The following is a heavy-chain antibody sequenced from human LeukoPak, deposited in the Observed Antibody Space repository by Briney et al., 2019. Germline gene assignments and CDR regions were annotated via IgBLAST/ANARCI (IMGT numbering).Heavy chain of an antibody. V-gene: IGHV3-30*18. CDR1: GFTFSNYG. CDR2: ISYDGSDK. Sequence: PGRSLRLSCAASGFTFSNYGMHWVRQAPGKGLEWVAVISYDGSDKFYADSVKGRFTISRDNSKNTIYLQMSSLRAEDTAVYYCAKRGAYSNNWSISLDYWGQGTLVTVSS. D-gene: IGHD6-13*01. CDR3: AKRGAYSNNWSISLDY. J-gene: IGHJ4*02.